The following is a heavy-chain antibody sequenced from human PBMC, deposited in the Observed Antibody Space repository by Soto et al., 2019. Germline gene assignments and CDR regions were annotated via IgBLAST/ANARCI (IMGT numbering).Heavy chain of an antibody. D-gene: IGHD2-15*01. V-gene: IGHV1-58*01. J-gene: IGHJ5*02. CDR1: GFTFTSSA. Sequence: SVKVSCKASGFTFTSSAVQWVRQARGQRLEWIGWIVVGSGNTNYAQKFQERVTITRDMSTSTAYMELSSLRSEDTAVYYCAKEKGYCSGGSCYSRVFDPWGQGTLVTVSS. CDR2: IVVGSGNT. CDR3: AKEKGYCSGGSCYSRVFDP.